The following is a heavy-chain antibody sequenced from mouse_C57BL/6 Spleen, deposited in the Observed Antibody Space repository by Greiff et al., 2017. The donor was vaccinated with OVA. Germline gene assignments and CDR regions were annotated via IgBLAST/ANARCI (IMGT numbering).Heavy chain of an antibody. D-gene: IGHD1-1*01. J-gene: IGHJ2*01. CDR2: IHPNSGST. V-gene: IGHV1-64*01. CDR3: ARGDYYGSSSDY. CDR1: GYTFTSYW. Sequence: QVQLKQPGAELVKPGASVKLSCKASGYTFTSYWMHWVKQRPGQGLEWIGMIHPNSGSTNYNEKFKSKATLTVDKSSSTAYMQLSSLTSEDSAVYYGARGDYYGSSSDYWGQGTTLTVSS.